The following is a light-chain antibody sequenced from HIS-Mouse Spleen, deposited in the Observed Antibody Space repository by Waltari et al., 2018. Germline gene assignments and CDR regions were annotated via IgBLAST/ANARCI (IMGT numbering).Light chain of an antibody. V-gene: IGLV2-23*03. CDR3: CSYAGSSTFEV. CDR2: EGS. J-gene: IGLJ3*02. Sequence: QSALTQPASVSGSPGQSITISCTGTRSDVGCYNLVSWYQQHPGKAPKLMIYEGSKRPSGVSNRFSGSKSGNTASLTISGLQAEDEADYYCCSYAGSSTFEVFGGGTKLTVL. CDR1: RSDVGCYNL.